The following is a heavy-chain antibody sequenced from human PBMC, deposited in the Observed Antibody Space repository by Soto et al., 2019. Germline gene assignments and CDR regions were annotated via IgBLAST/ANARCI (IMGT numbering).Heavy chain of an antibody. V-gene: IGHV1-2*04. Sequence: ASVKVSGKASGYTFTGYYMHWVRQAPGQGLEWMGWINPNSGGTNYAQKFQGWVTMTRDTSISTAYMELSRLRSDDTAVYYCARALIVATESYYYYGMDVWGQGTTVTVSS. J-gene: IGHJ6*02. CDR2: INPNSGGT. D-gene: IGHD5-12*01. CDR1: GYTFTGYY. CDR3: ARALIVATESYYYYGMDV.